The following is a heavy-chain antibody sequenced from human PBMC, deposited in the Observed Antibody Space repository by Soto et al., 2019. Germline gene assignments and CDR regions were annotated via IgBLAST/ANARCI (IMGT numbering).Heavy chain of an antibody. V-gene: IGHV1-69*01. D-gene: IGHD3-10*01. CDR3: ASRPRYGSGSYYLDY. J-gene: IGHJ4*02. CDR2: IITIFGTA. CDR1: GGTFSSYA. Sequence: QVQLVQSGAEVKKPGSSVKVSCKASGGTFSSYAISWVRQAPGQGLEWMGGIITIFGTANYAQKFQGRVTITADESTSTAYMELSSLRSEDTAVYYCASRPRYGSGSYYLDYWGQGTLVTVSS.